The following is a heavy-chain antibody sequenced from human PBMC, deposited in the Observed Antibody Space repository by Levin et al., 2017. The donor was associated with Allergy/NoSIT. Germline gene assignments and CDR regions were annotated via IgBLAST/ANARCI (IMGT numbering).Heavy chain of an antibody. V-gene: IGHV1-8*01. CDR2: MNPNSGDT. J-gene: IGHJ5*02. Sequence: GESLKISCKASGYSFSSYHINWVRQATGQGLEWMGWMNPNSGDTGFAQKFQGRVTMTRNTSINTAYMQLSSLRSEDTAVYYCVRDRDSPFVFDPWGQGTLVTVSS. CDR3: VRDRDSPFVFDP. D-gene: IGHD4-11*01. CDR1: GYSFSSYH.